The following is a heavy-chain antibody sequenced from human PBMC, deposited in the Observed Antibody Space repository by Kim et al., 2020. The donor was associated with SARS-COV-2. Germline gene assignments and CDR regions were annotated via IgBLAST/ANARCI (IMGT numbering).Heavy chain of an antibody. Sequence: RGSLRLSCAASGFTFSTYAMSWVRQAPGKGLEWVSAIRGDAASTYYAASVKGRFTISRDNSRNTLYLQMNTLRAEDTAVYYCAKAYDNRGYYFERASDYWGQGTLITVSS. CDR2: IRGDAAST. CDR1: GFTFSTYA. V-gene: IGHV3-23*01. CDR3: AKAYDNRGYYFERASDY. J-gene: IGHJ4*02. D-gene: IGHD3-22*01.